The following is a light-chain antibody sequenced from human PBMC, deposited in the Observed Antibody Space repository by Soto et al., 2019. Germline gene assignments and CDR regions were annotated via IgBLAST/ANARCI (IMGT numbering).Light chain of an antibody. Sequence: QSVLTQPPSVSGAPGQRVTISCTGSSSNIGAGYDVHWYQQLPGTAPKLLIYGNSNRPSGVPDRFSGSKSGTSASLAITGLQAEDEAVYYCQSYDRSLSGSWVFGGGTTLTVL. CDR3: QSYDRSLSGSWV. J-gene: IGLJ3*02. CDR2: GNS. CDR1: SSNIGAGYD. V-gene: IGLV1-40*01.